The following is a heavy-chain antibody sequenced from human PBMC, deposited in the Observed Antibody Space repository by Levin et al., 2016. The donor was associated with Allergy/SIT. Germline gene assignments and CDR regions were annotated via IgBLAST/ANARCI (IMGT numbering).Heavy chain of an antibody. CDR1: GGSFSGYY. Sequence: SETLSLTCAVYGGSFSGYYWSWIRQPPGKGLEWIGEINHSGSTNYNPSLKSRVTISVDTSKNQFSLKLSSVTAADTAVYYCARGPLGYFDYHLDYWGQGTLVTVSS. CDR3: ARGPLGYFDYHLDY. D-gene: IGHD3-9*01. V-gene: IGHV4-34*01. J-gene: IGHJ4*02. CDR2: INHSGST.